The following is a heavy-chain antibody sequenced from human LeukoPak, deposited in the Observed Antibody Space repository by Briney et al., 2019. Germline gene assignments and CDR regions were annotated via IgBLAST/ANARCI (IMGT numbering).Heavy chain of an antibody. Sequence: GGSLRLSCAASGFTFSNAWMNWVRQAPGKGLEWVSAISGSGGSTYYADSVKGRFTISRDNSKNTLYLQMNSLRAEDTAVYYCAKGRTARPIGYWGQGTLVTVSS. V-gene: IGHV3-23*01. CDR2: ISGSGGST. D-gene: IGHD6-6*01. J-gene: IGHJ4*02. CDR1: GFTFSNAW. CDR3: AKGRTARPIGY.